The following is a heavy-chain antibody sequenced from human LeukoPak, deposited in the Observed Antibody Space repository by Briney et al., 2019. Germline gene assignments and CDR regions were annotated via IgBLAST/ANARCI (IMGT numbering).Heavy chain of an antibody. D-gene: IGHD3-22*01. CDR1: GGSISSYY. Sequence: SSETLSLTCTVSGGSISSYYWSWIRQPPGKGLEWVGYIYYSGSTKYNPSLKSRVTISVGTSKNRFSLKVGSVTAADTAVYYCARRDYDDSSGYHSSYFDHWGQGTLVTVSS. V-gene: IGHV4-59*08. J-gene: IGHJ4*02. CDR3: ARRDYDDSSGYHSSYFDH. CDR2: IYYSGST.